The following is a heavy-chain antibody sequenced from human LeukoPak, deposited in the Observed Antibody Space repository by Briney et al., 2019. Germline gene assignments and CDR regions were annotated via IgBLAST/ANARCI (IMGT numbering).Heavy chain of an antibody. CDR1: GYTFTSYA. V-gene: IGHV1-3*01. Sequence: ASVKVFCKASGYTFTSYAMHWVRQAPGQRLEGMGWINAGNGNTKYSQKFQGRVTITRDTSASTAYMELSSLRSEDTAVYYCARVGIVVVPAAMLDYWGQGTLVTVSS. D-gene: IGHD2-2*01. CDR3: ARVGIVVVPAAMLDY. J-gene: IGHJ4*02. CDR2: INAGNGNT.